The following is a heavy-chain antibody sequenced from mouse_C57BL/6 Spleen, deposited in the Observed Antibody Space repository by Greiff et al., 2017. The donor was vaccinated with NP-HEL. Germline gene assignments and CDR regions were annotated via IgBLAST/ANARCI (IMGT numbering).Heavy chain of an antibody. CDR2: IWSGGST. CDR1: GFSLTSYG. D-gene: IGHD2-4*01. Sequence: VKVVESGPGLVQPSQSLSITCTVSGFSLTSYGVHWVLQSPGKGLEWLGVIWSGGSTDYNAAFISRLSISKDNSKSQVFFKMNSLQADDTAIYYCASVYYDYDGGFAYWGQGTLVTVSA. CDR3: ASVYYDYDGGFAY. J-gene: IGHJ3*01. V-gene: IGHV2-2*01.